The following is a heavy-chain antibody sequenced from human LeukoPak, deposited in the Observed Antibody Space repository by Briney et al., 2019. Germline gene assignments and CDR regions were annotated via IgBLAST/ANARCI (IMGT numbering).Heavy chain of an antibody. CDR3: ARDYCGGDCFPDY. CDR1: GYTFTNYY. V-gene: IGHV1-46*01. D-gene: IGHD2-21*02. J-gene: IGHJ4*02. Sequence: ASVKVSCKASGYTFTNYYIHWVRQAPGQGLEWMGMINPSGGSTDYAQKFQGRVTVARDTSTSTVYMELSSLRSEDTAVYYCARDYCGGDCFPDYWGQGTLVTVSS. CDR2: INPSGGST.